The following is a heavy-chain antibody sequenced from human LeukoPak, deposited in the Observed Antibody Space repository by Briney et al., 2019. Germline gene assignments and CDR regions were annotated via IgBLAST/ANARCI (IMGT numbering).Heavy chain of an antibody. CDR2: IIPIFGTA. Sequence: SVKVSCKASGGTFSSYAISWVRQAPGQGLEWMGGIIPIFGTANYAQKFQGRVTITAGESTSTAYMELSSLRSEDTAVYYCARDNGDDFWSGYYYYWGQGTLVTVSS. J-gene: IGHJ4*02. D-gene: IGHD3-3*01. V-gene: IGHV1-69*13. CDR1: GGTFSSYA. CDR3: ARDNGDDFWSGYYYY.